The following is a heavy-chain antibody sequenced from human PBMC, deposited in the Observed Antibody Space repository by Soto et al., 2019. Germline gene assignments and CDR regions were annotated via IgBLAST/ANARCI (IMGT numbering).Heavy chain of an antibody. Sequence: GGSLRLSCVGSGFTFSTYWIHWVRQVPGKGLVWVSRISSDGSSTNYAESVKGRFTVSRDNAKNTLFLQMSSLRDEDTAVYFCARARVAEEDTVALHHYYVMDVWGQGTAVTVS. J-gene: IGHJ6*02. CDR3: ARARVAEEDTVALHHYYVMDV. CDR1: GFTFSTYW. CDR2: ISSDGSST. V-gene: IGHV3-74*01. D-gene: IGHD2-15*01.